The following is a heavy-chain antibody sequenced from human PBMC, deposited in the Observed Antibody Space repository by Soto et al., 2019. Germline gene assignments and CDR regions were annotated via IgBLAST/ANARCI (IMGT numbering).Heavy chain of an antibody. Sequence: QVQLVQSGAEVKKPGSSVKVSCKASGGTFSSYTISWVRQAPGQGLEWMGRIIPILGIANYAQKFQGRVTITADKSTSTAYMELSSLGSEDTAVYYCARILEDCSGGRGPDYWGQGTLVTVSS. D-gene: IGHD2-15*01. CDR2: IIPILGIA. CDR3: ARILEDCSGGRGPDY. J-gene: IGHJ4*02. V-gene: IGHV1-69*02. CDR1: GGTFSSYT.